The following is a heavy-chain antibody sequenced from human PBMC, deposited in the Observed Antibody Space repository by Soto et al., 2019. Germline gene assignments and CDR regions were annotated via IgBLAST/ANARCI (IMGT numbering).Heavy chain of an antibody. V-gene: IGHV4-30-4*01. CDR2: IYYTGST. D-gene: IGHD3-22*01. Sequence: SETLSLTCTVSGGSIRSGDYYWSWIRQPPGKGLEWIGYIYYTGSTYYNPSLKSRVSISVDTSKNQFSLKLSSVTAADTAVYYCARVPHYYDSSGHFRDCWGQGSLVTVYS. CDR1: GGSIRSGDYY. CDR3: ARVPHYYDSSGHFRDC. J-gene: IGHJ4*02.